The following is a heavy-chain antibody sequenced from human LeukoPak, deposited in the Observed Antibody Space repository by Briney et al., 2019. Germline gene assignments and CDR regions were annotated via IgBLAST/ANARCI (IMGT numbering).Heavy chain of an antibody. CDR3: SLGTGPFDP. J-gene: IGHJ5*02. Sequence: SETLSLTCTVSGGFISSGGHYWTWIRQRPGKGLEYIGYIYYSGSTYYYPSLGSRIAISIDTSNNRFSLDLTSVTAADTAVYYCSLGTGPFDPWGQGIMVTVSS. D-gene: IGHD7-27*01. V-gene: IGHV4-31*03. CDR2: IYYSGST. CDR1: GGFISSGGHY.